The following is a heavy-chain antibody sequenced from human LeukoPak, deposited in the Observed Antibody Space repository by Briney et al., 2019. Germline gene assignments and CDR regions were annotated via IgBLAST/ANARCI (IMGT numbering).Heavy chain of an antibody. CDR3: ARENYYGMEV. CDR1: GGSNSGNY. Sequence: PSETLSLTCAVSGGSNSGNYWRWIRQPPWKGLEWIGYIYYIGSTNYNPSLKSRVTMSVDTSKNQFSLKLNSVTAADTAVYYCARENYYGMEVWGQGTAVIVSS. V-gene: IGHV4-59*01. CDR2: IYYIGST. J-gene: IGHJ6*02.